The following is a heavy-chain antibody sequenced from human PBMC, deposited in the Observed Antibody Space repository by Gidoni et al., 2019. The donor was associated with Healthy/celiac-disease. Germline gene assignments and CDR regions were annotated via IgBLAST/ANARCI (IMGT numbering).Heavy chain of an antibody. D-gene: IGHD4-17*01. Sequence: QVQLQESGPGLVKPSETLSLTCTVSGGSISSYYWSWIRQPPGKGLEWIGYIYYSGSTNYNPSLKSRVTISVDTSKNQFSLKLSSVTAADTAVYYCASGTVTTTFDYWGQGTLVTVSS. CDR1: GGSISSYY. CDR3: ASGTVTTTFDY. V-gene: IGHV4-59*01. J-gene: IGHJ4*02. CDR2: IYYSGST.